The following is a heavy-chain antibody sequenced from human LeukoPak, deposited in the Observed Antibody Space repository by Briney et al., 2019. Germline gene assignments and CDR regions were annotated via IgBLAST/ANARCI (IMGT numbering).Heavy chain of an antibody. V-gene: IGHV3-7*01. CDR2: IDPDGSHQ. Sequence: GGSLRLSCVASGFTFSSYWATWVRQAPGKGLEWVANIDPDGSHQYYVDSVKGRFTISRDNAKNSLYLQMNSLRAEDTAVYYCARPYYDFWSGFLFYWYFDLWGRGTLVTVSS. CDR1: GFTFSSYW. J-gene: IGHJ2*01. D-gene: IGHD3-3*01. CDR3: ARPYYDFWSGFLFYWYFDL.